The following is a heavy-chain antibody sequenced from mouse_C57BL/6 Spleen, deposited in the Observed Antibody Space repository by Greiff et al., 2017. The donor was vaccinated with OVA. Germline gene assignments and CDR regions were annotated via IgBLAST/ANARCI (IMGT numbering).Heavy chain of an antibody. V-gene: IGHV14-3*01. D-gene: IGHD1-1*01. Sequence: VHVKQSVAELVRPGASVKLSCTASGFNIKNTYMHWVKQRPEQGLEWIGRIDPANGNTKYAPKFQGKATITADTSSNTAYLQLSSLTSGDTAVYYGARYNYGSSYGFAYWGQGTLVTVSA. J-gene: IGHJ3*01. CDR3: ARYNYGSSYGFAY. CDR2: IDPANGNT. CDR1: GFNIKNTY.